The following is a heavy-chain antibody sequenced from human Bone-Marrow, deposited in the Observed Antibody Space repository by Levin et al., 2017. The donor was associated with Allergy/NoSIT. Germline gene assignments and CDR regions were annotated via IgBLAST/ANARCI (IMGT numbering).Heavy chain of an antibody. CDR1: GYTFTNHG. CDR2: IDTKTGNT. CDR3: ARDRSIRDC. J-gene: IGHJ4*02. V-gene: IGHV7-4-1*02. Sequence: PGESLKISCKASGYTFTNHGIDWVRQAPGQGFEWVGWIDTKTGNTRYAQGLTGRLLLSLDTSVSTTYLQITNLQSEDTAVYYCARDRSIRDCWGQGTLVTVSS.